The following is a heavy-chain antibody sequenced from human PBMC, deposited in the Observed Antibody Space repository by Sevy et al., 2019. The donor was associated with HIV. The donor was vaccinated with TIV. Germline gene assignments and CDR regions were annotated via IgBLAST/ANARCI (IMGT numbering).Heavy chain of an antibody. V-gene: IGHV1-8*01. Sequence: ASVKVSCKASGYTFTSYDINWVRQATGQGLEWMGWMNPNSGNTGYAQKFQGRVTMTRNTSISTAYMELSSLRSEDTAVYYCARGYRWRYYYGSGSYYNEPLGYWGQGTLVTVSS. CDR3: ARGYRWRYYYGSGSYYNEPLGY. CDR2: MNPNSGNT. CDR1: GYTFTSYD. D-gene: IGHD3-10*01. J-gene: IGHJ4*02.